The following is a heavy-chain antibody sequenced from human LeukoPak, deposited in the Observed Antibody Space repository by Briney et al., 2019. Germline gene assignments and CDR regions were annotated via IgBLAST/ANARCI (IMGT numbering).Heavy chain of an antibody. CDR3: AREGRFLEWLSLDY. CDR1: GGSFSGYY. Sequence: SETRSLTCAVYGGSFSGYYWSWIRQPPGKGLEWIGEINHSGSTNYNPSLKSRVTISVDTSKNQFPLKLSSVTAADTAVYYCAREGRFLEWLSLDYWGQGTLVTVSS. V-gene: IGHV4-34*01. D-gene: IGHD3-3*01. CDR2: INHSGST. J-gene: IGHJ4*02.